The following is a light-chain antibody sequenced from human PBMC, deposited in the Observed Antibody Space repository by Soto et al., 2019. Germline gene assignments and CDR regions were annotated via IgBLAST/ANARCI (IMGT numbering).Light chain of an antibody. CDR1: QSVLYSSNNKNY. CDR3: QQYYSTPFA. Sequence: DLVMTQSPDSLAVSLGERATINCKSSQSVLYSSNNKNYLAWYQQKPGQPPKLLIYWASTRESGVPDRFSGSGSGTDFTLTISSRQAEDVAVYYCQQYYSTPFAFGPGTKVYIK. V-gene: IGKV4-1*01. CDR2: WAS. J-gene: IGKJ3*01.